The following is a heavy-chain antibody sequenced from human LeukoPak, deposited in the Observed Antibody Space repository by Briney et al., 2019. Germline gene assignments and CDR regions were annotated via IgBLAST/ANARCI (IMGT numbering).Heavy chain of an antibody. Sequence: SETLSLTCTVSGGSISSGSYYWSWTRQPAGKGLEWIGRIYTSGSTNYNPSLKSRVTISVDTSKNQFSLKLSSVTAADTAVYFCARVARIVGDPVWYFDLWGRGTLVTVSS. CDR1: GGSISSGSYY. V-gene: IGHV4-61*02. D-gene: IGHD1-26*01. J-gene: IGHJ2*01. CDR2: IYTSGST. CDR3: ARVARIVGDPVWYFDL.